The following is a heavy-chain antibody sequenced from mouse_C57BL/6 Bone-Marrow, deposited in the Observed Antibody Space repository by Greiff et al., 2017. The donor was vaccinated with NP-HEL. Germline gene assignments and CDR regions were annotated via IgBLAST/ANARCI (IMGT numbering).Heavy chain of an antibody. CDR2: IWGVGST. V-gene: IGHV2-6*01. J-gene: IGHJ3*01. D-gene: IGHD1-1*01. Sequence: VKLVESGPGLVAPSQSLSITCTVSGFSLTSYGVDWVRQSPGKGLEWLGVIWGVGSTNYNSALKSRLSISKDNSKSQVFLKMNSLQTEDTAMYYCRSSSWFAYWGQGTLVTVSA. CDR3: RSSSWFAY. CDR1: GFSLTSYG.